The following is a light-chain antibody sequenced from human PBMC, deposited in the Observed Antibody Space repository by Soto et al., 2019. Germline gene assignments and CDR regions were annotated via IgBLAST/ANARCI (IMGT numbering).Light chain of an antibody. J-gene: IGKJ4*01. CDR1: QSVSNTY. CDR2: GAS. CDR3: QQYGSSPLT. V-gene: IGKV3-20*01. Sequence: EIVLTQSPGTLSLSPGERATLSCRASQSVSNTYLAWYQQKPGQAPRLLISGASSRATGISDRFSGSGSGTAFTLTISRLEPEDFAVYYWQQYGSSPLTFGGGTKVEIK.